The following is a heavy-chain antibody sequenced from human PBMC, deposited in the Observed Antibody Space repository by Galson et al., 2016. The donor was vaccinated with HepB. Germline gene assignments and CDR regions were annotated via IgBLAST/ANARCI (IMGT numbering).Heavy chain of an antibody. Sequence: SLRLSCAASGFTFRSYAMSWVRQAPGKGLEWVSAISGSGGSTYYADSVKGRFTISRDNSKNTLYLQMNSLRAEDTAVYSCAKPRAGGELSLYRGEFDIWGQGTMVTVS. CDR3: AKPRAGGELSLYRGEFDI. D-gene: IGHD3-16*02. CDR1: GFTFRSYA. V-gene: IGHV3-23*01. CDR2: ISGSGGST. J-gene: IGHJ3*02.